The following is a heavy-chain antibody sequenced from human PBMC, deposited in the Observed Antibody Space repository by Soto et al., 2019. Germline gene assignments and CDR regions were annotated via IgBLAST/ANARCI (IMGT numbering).Heavy chain of an antibody. V-gene: IGHV4-59*01. CDR2: IYYSGST. D-gene: IGHD3-9*01. CDR1: GGSISSYY. Sequence: QVQLQESGPGLVKPSETLSLTCTVSGGSISSYYWSWIRQPPGKGLEWIGYIYYSGSTNYNPSLKSRVTISVDTSKNQFSLKLSSVTAADTAVYYCARALRYFDWFYWGQGTLVTVSS. CDR3: ARALRYFDWFY. J-gene: IGHJ4*02.